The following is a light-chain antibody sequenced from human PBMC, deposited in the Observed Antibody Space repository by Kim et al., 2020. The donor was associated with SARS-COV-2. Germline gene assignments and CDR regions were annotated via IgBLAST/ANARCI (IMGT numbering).Light chain of an antibody. V-gene: IGLV1-47*01. CDR3: STWDDGLGGPV. CDR2: NND. J-gene: IGLJ3*02. Sequence: GQSVNISCSGSSPNIGLNFVYWYQLLPGMAPKLLIYNNDRRASGVPDRFSGSKSGTSASLAISGLQSEHEADYFCSTWDDGLGGPVFGGGTQLTVL. CDR1: SPNIGLNF.